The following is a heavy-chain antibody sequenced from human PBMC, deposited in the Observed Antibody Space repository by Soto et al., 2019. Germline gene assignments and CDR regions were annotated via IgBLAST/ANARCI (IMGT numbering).Heavy chain of an antibody. CDR3: ARDIAKPNNWLDP. V-gene: IGHV4-31*03. CDR2: IYYSGST. Sequence: PSETLSLTCSVSGGSISSGGYYWSWIRQHPGKGLEWIGYIYYSGSTYYNPSLKSRVTISVDTSKNQFSLKLSYVTAADTAMYYCARDIAKPNNWLDPWGQGTLVTVSS. CDR1: GGSISSGGYY. J-gene: IGHJ5*02.